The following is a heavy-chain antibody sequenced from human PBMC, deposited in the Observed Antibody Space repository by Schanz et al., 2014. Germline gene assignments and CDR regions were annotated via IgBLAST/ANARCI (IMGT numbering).Heavy chain of an antibody. J-gene: IGHJ6*02. D-gene: IGHD2-2*01. V-gene: IGHV3-21*04. Sequence: EVQLVESGGGLVKPGGSLRLSCAASGFTFSSYSMNWVRQAPGKGLEWLSYIATSSSTRHYADSVKGRVTISRDNAKNSVSLQMRRLRVEDTAVYYCAKDSCSSTTCYGYGMDVWGQGSTVTVSS. CDR2: IATSSSTR. CDR3: AKDSCSSTTCYGYGMDV. CDR1: GFTFSSYS.